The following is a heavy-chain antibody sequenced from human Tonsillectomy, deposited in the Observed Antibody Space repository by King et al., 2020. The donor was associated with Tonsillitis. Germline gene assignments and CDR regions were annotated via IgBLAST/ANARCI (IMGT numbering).Heavy chain of an antibody. CDR3: AHSSGWDGSFDY. Sequence: TLKESGPTLVKPPQTLTLTCTFSGFSLSTSGVGVGWIRQPPGKALEWLALIYWNDDKRYSPTLKSRLTITKDTSKNQVVLTMTNMDPVDTATYYCAHSSGWDGSFDYWGQGTLVTVSS. CDR2: IYWNDDK. V-gene: IGHV2-5*01. D-gene: IGHD6-19*01. CDR1: GFSLSTSGVG. J-gene: IGHJ4*02.